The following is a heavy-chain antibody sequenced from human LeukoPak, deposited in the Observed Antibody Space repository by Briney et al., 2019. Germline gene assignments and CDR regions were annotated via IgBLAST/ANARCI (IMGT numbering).Heavy chain of an antibody. Sequence: SETLSLTCTVSGGSIRSYYWSWIRQPPGKGLEWIGYIYYSGSTNYSPSLKSRVTISVDTSKNQFSLKLSSVTAADTAVYYCARNGILSDSSGYYPGGVDYWGQGTLVTVSS. V-gene: IGHV4-59*01. D-gene: IGHD3-22*01. CDR3: ARNGILSDSSGYYPGGVDY. CDR2: IYYSGST. J-gene: IGHJ4*02. CDR1: GGSIRSYY.